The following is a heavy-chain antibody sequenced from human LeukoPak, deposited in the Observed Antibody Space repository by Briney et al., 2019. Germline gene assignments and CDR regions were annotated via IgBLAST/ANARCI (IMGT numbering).Heavy chain of an antibody. CDR3: TKGGSSSWDYFDF. D-gene: IGHD6-13*01. V-gene: IGHV3-23*01. CDR2: LSHSFGST. Sequence: GGSLRLSCAASGFTFSSYGMSWVRQAPGKGLEWVSALSHSFGSTYYADSVKGRFTISRDNSKNTLYLQMSSLRAEDTAVYYCTKGGSSSWDYFDFWGQGTLVAVSS. CDR1: GFTFSSYG. J-gene: IGHJ4*02.